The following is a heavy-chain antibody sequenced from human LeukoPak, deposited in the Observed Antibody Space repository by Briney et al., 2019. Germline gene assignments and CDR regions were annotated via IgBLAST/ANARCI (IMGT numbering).Heavy chain of an antibody. D-gene: IGHD2-21*02. Sequence: GGSLRLSCAASGFTFSSYAMSWVRQAPGKGLGWVSAISGSGGSTYYADSVKGRFTISRDNSKNTLYLQMNSLRAEDTAVYYCANYPAYCGGDCSPGWGQGTLVTVSS. V-gene: IGHV3-23*01. CDR3: ANYPAYCGGDCSPG. J-gene: IGHJ4*02. CDR2: ISGSGGST. CDR1: GFTFSSYA.